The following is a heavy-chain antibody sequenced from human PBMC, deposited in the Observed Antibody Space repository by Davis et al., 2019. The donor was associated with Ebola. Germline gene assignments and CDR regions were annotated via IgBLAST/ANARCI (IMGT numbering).Heavy chain of an antibody. Sequence: PGGSLRLSCAASGFTFSSYAMSWVRQAPGKGLEWVSSVSGSGGSTYYANSVRGRFTISRDNSKNTLYLQMNSLRAEDTAVYYCAKESGPGSGTYYSLDYWGQGTLVTVSS. CDR2: VSGSGGST. CDR1: GFTFSSYA. CDR3: AKESGPGSGTYYSLDY. J-gene: IGHJ4*02. V-gene: IGHV3-23*01. D-gene: IGHD3-10*01.